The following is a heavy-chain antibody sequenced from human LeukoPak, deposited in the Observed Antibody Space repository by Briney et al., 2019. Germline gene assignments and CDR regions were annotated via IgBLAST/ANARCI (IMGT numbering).Heavy chain of an antibody. CDR3: ARERSETTNWFDP. CDR1: GYTFTGYY. J-gene: IGHJ5*02. Sequence: GASVKVCCKASGYTFTGYYMHWVRQAPGQGLEWMGWINPNSGGTNYAQKFQGRVTMTRDTSISTAYMELSRLRSDDTAVYYCARERSETTNWFDPWGQGTLVTVSS. V-gene: IGHV1-2*02. CDR2: INPNSGGT. D-gene: IGHD1-1*01.